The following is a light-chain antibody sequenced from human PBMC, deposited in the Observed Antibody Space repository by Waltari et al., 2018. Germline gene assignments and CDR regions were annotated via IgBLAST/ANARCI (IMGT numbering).Light chain of an antibody. V-gene: IGKV1-39*01. CDR1: ESISSY. Sequence: DIQLSQSPSSLSASVGARVAFTCRASESISSYLSWYQQKPGEAPKLLIYTASSLEGGVPSRFSGSGSGTDYTLTISKLQPEDFATYYCHQIYSTLGDTFGQGTKLEIK. J-gene: IGKJ2*01. CDR3: HQIYSTLGDT. CDR2: TAS.